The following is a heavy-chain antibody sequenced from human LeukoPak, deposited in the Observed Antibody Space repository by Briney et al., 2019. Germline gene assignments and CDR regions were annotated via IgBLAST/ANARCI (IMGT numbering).Heavy chain of an antibody. J-gene: IGHJ4*02. V-gene: IGHV1-69*06. CDR2: IIPIFGTA. Sequence: SVKVSCKASGYTFTGYYIHWVRQAPGQGLEWMGGIIPIFGTANYAQKFQGRVTITADKSTSTAYMELSSLRSEDTAVYYCARGNMPAMVASIWGQGTLVTVSS. D-gene: IGHD5-18*01. CDR3: ARGNMPAMVASI. CDR1: GYTFTGYY.